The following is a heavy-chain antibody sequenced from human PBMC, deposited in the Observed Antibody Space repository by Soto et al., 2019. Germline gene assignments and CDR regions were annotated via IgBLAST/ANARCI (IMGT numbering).Heavy chain of an antibody. V-gene: IGHV3-30*18. CDR2: ISFDGKNR. CDR3: ANRGGVVGGSEHPFFEY. Sequence: QVQLVESGGGVVQPGKSLRLSCAASGFIFSNYGMHWVRQAPGKGLEWVALISFDGKNRNYADSVKGRFTIYRDNPKNTLYLEMSSLSPEDTAFYYCANRGGVVGGSEHPFFEYWGQGTLVTVSS. CDR1: GFIFSNYG. D-gene: IGHD2-15*01. J-gene: IGHJ4*02.